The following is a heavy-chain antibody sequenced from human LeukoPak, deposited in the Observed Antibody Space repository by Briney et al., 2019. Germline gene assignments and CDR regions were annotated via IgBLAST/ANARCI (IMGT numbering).Heavy chain of an antibody. CDR2: IYYSGST. CDR3: ARAFRMYALHNWFDP. V-gene: IGHV4-61*01. D-gene: IGHD2-8*01. CDR1: GGSISTNSYY. Sequence: SETLSLTCTVSGGSISTNSYYWSWIRQPPGKGLEWIGYIYYSGSTNYNPSLRSRVTISVDTSKNQFALKLSSVTAADTAVYYCARAFRMYALHNWFDPWGQGTLVTVSS. J-gene: IGHJ5*02.